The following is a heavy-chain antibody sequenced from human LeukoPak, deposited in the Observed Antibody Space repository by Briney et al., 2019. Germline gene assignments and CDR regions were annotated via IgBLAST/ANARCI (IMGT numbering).Heavy chain of an antibody. Sequence: GGSLRLSCEGHGFTFNGYAFSWVRQGPGKGLEWVAVTGGSDDNTHYADSVKGRFTISRDNSEKRLFLQMNSLRPDDSALYYCTKDLMTGFSSGWYFAYWGQGTLVTVSS. CDR1: GFTFNGYA. CDR2: TGGSDDNT. V-gene: IGHV3-23*01. D-gene: IGHD6-19*01. J-gene: IGHJ4*02. CDR3: TKDLMTGFSSGWYFAY.